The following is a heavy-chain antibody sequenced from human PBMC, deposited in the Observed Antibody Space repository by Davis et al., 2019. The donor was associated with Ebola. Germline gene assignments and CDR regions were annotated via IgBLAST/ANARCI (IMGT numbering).Heavy chain of an antibody. V-gene: IGHV5-51*01. Sequence: GESLKISCKDSGNSFSTHWIGWLRQMPGKGLEWMGVIYTGDSDTRYSPSFRGQVTISADKSFKTAFLQWSRLKASDTAMYYCASLRRTITGMDDGFDVWGQGTMVTVSS. CDR3: ASLRRTITGMDDGFDV. CDR2: IYTGDSDT. CDR1: GNSFSTHW. J-gene: IGHJ3*01. D-gene: IGHD2-8*02.